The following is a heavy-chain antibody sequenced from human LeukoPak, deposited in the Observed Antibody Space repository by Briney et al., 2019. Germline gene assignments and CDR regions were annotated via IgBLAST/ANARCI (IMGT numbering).Heavy chain of an antibody. Sequence: PGGSLRLSCAASGFTFSSYEMNWVRQAPGKGLEWVSYISSSGSTIYYADSVKGRFTISRDNSKNTLYLQMNSLRAEDTAMYYCAKDAPDYGDYIFFIDYWGQGTLVTVSS. J-gene: IGHJ4*02. CDR2: ISSSGSTI. V-gene: IGHV3-48*03. CDR1: GFTFSSYE. D-gene: IGHD4-17*01. CDR3: AKDAPDYGDYIFFIDY.